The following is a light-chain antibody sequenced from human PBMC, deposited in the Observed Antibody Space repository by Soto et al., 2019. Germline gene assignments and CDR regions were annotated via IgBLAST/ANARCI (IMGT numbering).Light chain of an antibody. CDR3: QHYGYSLWT. V-gene: IGKV3-20*01. CDR1: QSLTSSY. J-gene: IGKJ1*01. CDR2: GVS. Sequence: EIVLTQSPGTLSLSPGETATLSCRASQSLTSSYLAWYQKRPGQAPSLLIYGVSSRATAIPDSFSASGSGTDFTLTITRLEPEDFAVYYCQHYGYSLWTFGQGTKVDIK.